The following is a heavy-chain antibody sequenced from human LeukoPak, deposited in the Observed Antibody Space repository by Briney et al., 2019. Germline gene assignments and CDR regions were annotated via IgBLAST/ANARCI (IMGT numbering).Heavy chain of an antibody. CDR3: ARGRGYYDSSGYYLDY. CDR2: IYYSGST. V-gene: IGHV4-31*03. D-gene: IGHD3-22*01. Sequence: SQTLSLTCTVSGGSISSGGYYWSWIRQHPGKGLEWIGYIYYSGSTYYNPSLKSRVTISVDTSKNQFSLKPSSVTAADTAVYYCARGRGYYDSSGYYLDYWGQGTLVTVSS. J-gene: IGHJ4*02. CDR1: GGSISSGGYY.